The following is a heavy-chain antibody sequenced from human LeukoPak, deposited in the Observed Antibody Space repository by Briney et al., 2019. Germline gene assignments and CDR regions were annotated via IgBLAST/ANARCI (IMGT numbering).Heavy chain of an antibody. D-gene: IGHD3-10*01. CDR1: GFTFSDYF. V-gene: IGHV3-21*04. CDR2: ISSSSSYI. Sequence: GGSLRLSCAASGFTFSDYFMTWIRQAPGKGLEWVSSISSSSSYIYYADSVKGRFTISRDNAKNSLYLQMNSLRAEDTAVYYCARDHMVRGVMFDYWGQGTLVTVSS. CDR3: ARDHMVRGVMFDY. J-gene: IGHJ4*02.